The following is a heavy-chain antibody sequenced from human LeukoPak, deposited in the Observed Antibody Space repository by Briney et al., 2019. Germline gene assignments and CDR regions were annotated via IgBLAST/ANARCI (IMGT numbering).Heavy chain of an antibody. Sequence: GESLKISCKASGYSFTSHWIGWVRQVPGKGLEWMGIIWPDDSDKRYSPSFQGQVTISADKSISTAYLQWSSLKASDTAMYYCARQGKDGYRVVDYWGQGTLVTVSS. V-gene: IGHV5-51*01. J-gene: IGHJ4*02. CDR3: ARQGKDGYRVVDY. CDR1: GYSFTSHW. CDR2: IWPDDSDK. D-gene: IGHD5-24*01.